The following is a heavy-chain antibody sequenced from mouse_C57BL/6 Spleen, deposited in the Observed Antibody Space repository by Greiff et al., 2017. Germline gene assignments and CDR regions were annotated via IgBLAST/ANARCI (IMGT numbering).Heavy chain of an antibody. CDR2: IDPSDSYT. CDR3: ARAAQATDVDY. D-gene: IGHD3-2*02. CDR1: GYTFTSYW. V-gene: IGHV1-69*01. J-gene: IGHJ2*01. Sequence: QVQLQQPGAELVMPGASVKLSCKASGYTFTSYWMHWVKQRPGQGLEWIGEIDPSDSYTNYNQKFKGKSTLTVDKSSSPAYMQLSSLTSEDSAVYYCARAAQATDVDYWGQGTTLTVSS.